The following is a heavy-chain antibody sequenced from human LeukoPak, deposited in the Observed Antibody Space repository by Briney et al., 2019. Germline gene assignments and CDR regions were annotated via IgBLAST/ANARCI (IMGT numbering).Heavy chain of an antibody. CDR3: ARGDGVVVPAAMYVY. CDR2: ISSSSYI. V-gene: IGHV3-21*01. CDR1: GFTFSSYS. Sequence: GGSLRLSCAASGFTFSSYSMNWVRQAPGKGLEWVSSISSSSYIYYADSVKGRFTISRDNAKNSLYLQMNSLRAEDTAVYYCARGDGVVVPAAMYVYWGQGTLVTVSS. D-gene: IGHD2-2*01. J-gene: IGHJ4*02.